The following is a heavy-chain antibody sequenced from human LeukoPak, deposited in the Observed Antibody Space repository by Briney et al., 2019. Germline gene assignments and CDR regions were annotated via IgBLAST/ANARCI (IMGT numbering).Heavy chain of an antibody. CDR3: ARYAVPLSRGGSNSYLFDY. CDR2: ISYDGRNK. V-gene: IGHV3-30*04. CDR1: GFTFSSYA. D-gene: IGHD2-15*01. Sequence: GRSLRVSCAASGFTFSSYAMHWVRQAPGKGVEWVAVISYDGRNKYYADSVKGRFTISRDNSKNTLYLQMNSLRAEDTAVYYCARYAVPLSRGGSNSYLFDYWGQGTLVTVSS. J-gene: IGHJ4*02.